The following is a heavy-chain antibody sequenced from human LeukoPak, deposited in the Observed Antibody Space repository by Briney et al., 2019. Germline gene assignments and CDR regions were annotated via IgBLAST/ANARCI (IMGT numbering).Heavy chain of an antibody. Sequence: SETLSLTCTVSGGSISSYYWSWIRQPPGKGLEWIGYIYYSGSTNHNPSLKSRVTISVDTSKNQFSLKLSSVSAADTAVYYCARAMVRGTINWFDPWGQGTLVTVSS. CDR1: GGSISSYY. CDR2: IYYSGST. D-gene: IGHD3-10*01. V-gene: IGHV4-59*01. CDR3: ARAMVRGTINWFDP. J-gene: IGHJ5*02.